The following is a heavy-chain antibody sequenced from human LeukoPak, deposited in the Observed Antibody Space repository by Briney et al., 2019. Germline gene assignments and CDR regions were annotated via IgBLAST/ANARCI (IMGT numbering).Heavy chain of an antibody. Sequence: GGALRLSCAASGFTFSNYRMHWVRHTPGKGLEWVSRINNDGSSTNYADSVKARFTISRDNAKNTLYLQMNSLRAEDTAVYYCSGGGSIAVAGYWGQGTLVTVSS. D-gene: IGHD6-19*01. J-gene: IGHJ4*02. CDR3: SGGGSIAVAGY. V-gene: IGHV3-74*01. CDR1: GFTFSNYR. CDR2: INNDGSST.